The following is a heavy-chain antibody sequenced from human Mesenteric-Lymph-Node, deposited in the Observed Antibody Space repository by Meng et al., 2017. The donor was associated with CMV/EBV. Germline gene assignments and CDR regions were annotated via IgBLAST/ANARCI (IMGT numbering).Heavy chain of an antibody. CDR3: ATRSGGDFWLYN. V-gene: IGHV5-51*01. Sequence: GGSLRLSCKGPVYSLAKLWIGWVRQVPGGGLEWIGVIYPGDSDTRYSPSFEGQVTISADKSSNTAYLQWSSLKASDTTIYYCATRSGGDFWLYNWGQGTLVTVSS. CDR2: IYPGDSDT. CDR1: VYSLAKLW. J-gene: IGHJ4*02. D-gene: IGHD3-3*01.